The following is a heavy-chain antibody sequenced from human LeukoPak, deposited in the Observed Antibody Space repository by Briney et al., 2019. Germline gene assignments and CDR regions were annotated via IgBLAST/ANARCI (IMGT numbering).Heavy chain of an antibody. CDR3: ARVGAAATQYYFDY. D-gene: IGHD2-15*01. J-gene: IGHJ4*02. CDR2: IIPILGIA. Sequence: ASVKVSCKASGGTLSSYAISWVRQAPGQGLEWMGRIIPILGIANYAQKFRGRVTITADKSTSTAYMELSSLRSEDTAVYYCARVGAAATQYYFDYWGQGTLVTVSS. V-gene: IGHV1-69*04. CDR1: GGTLSSYA.